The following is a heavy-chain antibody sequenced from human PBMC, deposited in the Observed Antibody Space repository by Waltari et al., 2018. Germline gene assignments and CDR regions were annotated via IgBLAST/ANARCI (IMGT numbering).Heavy chain of an antibody. Sequence: QLRLQESGPGLVKPSDTLSLTCTVSGGSISSTNYYWGWIRPPPGKGLEWIGSIYYSGNNYYNPALKSRVTMSADTSKNQFSLKLSSVTAADTAVYYCARHQDWVVVSATWFDPWGQGTLVTVSS. D-gene: IGHD2-21*02. CDR1: GGSISSTNYY. CDR2: IYYSGNN. CDR3: ARHQDWVVVSATWFDP. J-gene: IGHJ5*02. V-gene: IGHV4-39*01.